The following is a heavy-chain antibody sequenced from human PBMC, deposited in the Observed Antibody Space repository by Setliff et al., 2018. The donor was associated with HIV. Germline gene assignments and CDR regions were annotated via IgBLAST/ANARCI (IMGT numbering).Heavy chain of an antibody. Sequence: PSETLSLTCTVSAGSIRSSTYHWAWIRQPPGKGLEWIGTIYYSGSTYYNPSLKSRATISVDMSKNQFSLRLSSVTAADTAVYYCIIAYSSGWLAPMGFDSWGQGTLVTVSS. D-gene: IGHD6-19*01. CDR1: AGSIRSSTYH. J-gene: IGHJ4*02. CDR3: IIAYSSGWLAPMGFDS. V-gene: IGHV4-39*01. CDR2: IYYSGST.